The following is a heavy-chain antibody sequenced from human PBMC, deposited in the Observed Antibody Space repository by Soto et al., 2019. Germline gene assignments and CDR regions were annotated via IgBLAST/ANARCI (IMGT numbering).Heavy chain of an antibody. V-gene: IGHV5-10-1*01. CDR3: ARRHSSSSAFDP. CDR1: GYKVSTWHNFTSYW. D-gene: IGHD6-13*01. J-gene: IGHJ5*02. CDR2: IDPSDSYT. Sequence: PGESLKISCMGSGYKVSTWHNFTSYWIAWVRQMPGEGLEWMGRIDPSDSYTNYSPSFQGHVTISADKSISTAYLQWSSLKASDTAMYYCARRHSSSSAFDPWGQGTLVTVSS.